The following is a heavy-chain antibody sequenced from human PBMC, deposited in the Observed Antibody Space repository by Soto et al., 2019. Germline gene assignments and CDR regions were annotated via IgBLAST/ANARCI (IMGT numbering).Heavy chain of an antibody. CDR1: GYSFTSYW. J-gene: IGHJ6*02. V-gene: IGHV5-51*01. Sequence: PGESLKISCKGSGYSFTSYWIGWVRQMPGKGLEWMGIIYPGDSDTRYSPSFQGQVTISADKSISTAYLQWSSLKASDTAMYYCARATAMGSPYYYYGMDVWGQGTTVTASS. CDR3: ARATAMGSPYYYYGMDV. CDR2: IYPGDSDT. D-gene: IGHD5-18*01.